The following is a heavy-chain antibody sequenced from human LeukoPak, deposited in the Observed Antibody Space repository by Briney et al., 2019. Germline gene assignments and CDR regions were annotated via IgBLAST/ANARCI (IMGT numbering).Heavy chain of an antibody. CDR3: ARTSSSSVVWFDP. CDR2: IYYSGST. Sequence: SETLSLTCAVYGGSFSGYYWSWIRQHPGKGLEWIGYIYYSGSTYYNPSLKSRVTISVDTSKNQFSLKLSSVTAADTAVYYCARTSSSSVVWFDPWGQGTLVTVSS. D-gene: IGHD6-6*01. V-gene: IGHV4-31*11. J-gene: IGHJ5*02. CDR1: GGSFSGYY.